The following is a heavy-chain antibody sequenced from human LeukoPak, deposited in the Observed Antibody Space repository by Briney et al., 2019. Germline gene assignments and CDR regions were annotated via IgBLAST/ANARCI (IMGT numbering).Heavy chain of an antibody. CDR1: GGSFSSYY. D-gene: IGHD1-26*01. CDR3: ARFRVGATNDQWHFDL. CDR2: IYYSGST. V-gene: IGHV4-39*01. Sequence: SETLSLTCAVYGGSFSSYYWGWIRQPPGKGLEWIGSIYYSGSTYYNPSLKSRVTISVDTSKNQFSLKLSSVTAADTAVYYCARFRVGATNDQWHFDLWGRGTLVTVSS. J-gene: IGHJ2*01.